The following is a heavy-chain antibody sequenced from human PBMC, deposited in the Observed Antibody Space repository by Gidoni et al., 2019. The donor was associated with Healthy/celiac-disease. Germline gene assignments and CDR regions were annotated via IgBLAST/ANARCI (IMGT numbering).Heavy chain of an antibody. CDR1: GGTFSSYA. J-gene: IGHJ4*02. Sequence: APLVQSGAVVTKPGSSGNVCCQACGGTFSSYAISWVRQAPGQGLEWMGGIIPIFGTANYAQKFQGRVTINADESTSTAYMELSSLRSEDTAVYYCASWGSSWYFDYWGQGTLVTVSS. CDR3: ASWGSSWYFDY. CDR2: IIPIFGTA. V-gene: IGHV1-69*01. D-gene: IGHD6-13*01.